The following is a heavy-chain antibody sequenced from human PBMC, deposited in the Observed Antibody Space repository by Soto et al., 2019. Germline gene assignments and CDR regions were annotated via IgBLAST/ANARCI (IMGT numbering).Heavy chain of an antibody. D-gene: IGHD3-16*01. Sequence: GGSLRLSWATSGFTFSDFYMSWIRQAPGKGLEWVSYISGGGTSIYYVDSVKGRFSVSRDNAKTSLYLQMNSLRAEDTAVYYCAKLGSLGHPYYYGMDVWGPGTTVTVSS. V-gene: IGHV3-11*01. CDR1: GFTFSDFY. J-gene: IGHJ6*02. CDR2: ISGGGTSI. CDR3: AKLGSLGHPYYYGMDV.